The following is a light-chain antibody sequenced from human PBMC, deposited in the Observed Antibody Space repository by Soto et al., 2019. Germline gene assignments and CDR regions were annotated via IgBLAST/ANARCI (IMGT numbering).Light chain of an antibody. CDR1: SSDVGNYNL. Sequence: QSALTQPASVAGSPGQSITISCTGTSSDVGNYNLVSWFQQHPGKAPKLMIFEVSQRPSGVSNRFSGSKSGNTASLTISGLQAEEEADYYCCSYGGGTIMIFGGGTKVTVL. V-gene: IGLV2-23*02. CDR2: EVS. J-gene: IGLJ2*01. CDR3: CSYGGGTIMI.